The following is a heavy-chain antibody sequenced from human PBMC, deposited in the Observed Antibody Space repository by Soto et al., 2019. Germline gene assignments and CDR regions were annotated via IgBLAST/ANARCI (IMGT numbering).Heavy chain of an antibody. CDR2: ISSSSSYI. Sequence: RLSCAASGFTFSNAWMSWVRQAPGKGLEWVSSISSSSSYIYYADSVKGRFTISRDNAKNSLYLQMNSLRAEDTAVYYCERREATGGMDVWGQGTTVTVS. J-gene: IGHJ6*02. D-gene: IGHD1-1*01. V-gene: IGHV3-21*01. CDR1: GFTFSNAW. CDR3: ERREATGGMDV.